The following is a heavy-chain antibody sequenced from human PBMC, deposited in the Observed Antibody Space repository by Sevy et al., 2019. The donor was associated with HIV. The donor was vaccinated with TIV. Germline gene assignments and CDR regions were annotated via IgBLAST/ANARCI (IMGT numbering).Heavy chain of an antibody. Sequence: ASVKVSCKASGYTFTGYYMHWVRQAPGQGLEWMGWINPNSGGTNYAQKFQGRVTMTRDTSISTAYMELSRLRSDDTAVYYCAREGSIVVVPAAMGDYWGQGTLFTVSS. D-gene: IGHD2-2*01. CDR1: GYTFTGYY. CDR2: INPNSGGT. CDR3: AREGSIVVVPAAMGDY. J-gene: IGHJ4*02. V-gene: IGHV1-2*02.